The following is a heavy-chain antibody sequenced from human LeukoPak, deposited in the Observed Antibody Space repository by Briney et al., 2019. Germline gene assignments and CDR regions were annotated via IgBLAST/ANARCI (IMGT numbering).Heavy chain of an antibody. CDR3: ARDSLLPSAMGYYYMDV. CDR1: GGSISSGSYY. Sequence: PSQTLSLTCTVSGGSISSGSYYWSWIRQPAVKGLEWIGRIYTSGSTNHNPSLKSRVTISVDTSKNQFSLKLSSVTAADTALYYCARDSLLPSAMGYYYMDVWGKGTTVTVSS. V-gene: IGHV4-61*02. J-gene: IGHJ6*03. D-gene: IGHD2-2*01. CDR2: IYTSGST.